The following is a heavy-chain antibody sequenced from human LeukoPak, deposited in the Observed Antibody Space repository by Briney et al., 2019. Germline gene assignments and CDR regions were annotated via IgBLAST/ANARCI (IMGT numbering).Heavy chain of an antibody. CDR1: DGSISSYY. CDR3: ARRWVWSGSYRANYYMDV. Sequence: SETLSLTYTVSDGSISSYYWSWIRQPPGKGLEWIGYIYYSGSTNYNPSLKSRVTMSVDTSKNQFSLKLSSVTAADTAVYYCARRWVWSGSYRANYYMDVWGEGTTVTVSS. D-gene: IGHD1-26*01. CDR2: IYYSGST. V-gene: IGHV4-59*12. J-gene: IGHJ6*03.